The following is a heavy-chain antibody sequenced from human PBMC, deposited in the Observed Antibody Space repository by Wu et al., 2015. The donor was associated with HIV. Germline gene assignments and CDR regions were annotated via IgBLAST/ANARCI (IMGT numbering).Heavy chain of an antibody. CDR3: ARDWQFQVTFGDFYMDI. CDR2: INPDTGDT. CDR1: GYTFTGYY. D-gene: IGHD3-3*01. Sequence: QVQLVQSASEIEKSGASMKVSCKTSGYTFTGYYIHWVRQAPGQGLEWMGWINPDTGDTKFAQIFKGRISMTRDTSTTTVNLILASLKSNDTATYYCARDWQFQVTFGDFYMDIWGNGTTVIVS. J-gene: IGHJ6*03. V-gene: IGHV1-2*02.